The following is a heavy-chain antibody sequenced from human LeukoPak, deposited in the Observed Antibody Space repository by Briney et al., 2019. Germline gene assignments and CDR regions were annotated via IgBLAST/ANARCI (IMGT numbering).Heavy chain of an antibody. CDR3: ARGEYRSDYYDSSGYPEEFDP. CDR1: GYTLTGYY. J-gene: IGHJ5*02. D-gene: IGHD3-22*01. V-gene: IGHV1-2*02. Sequence: EASVKVSCKASGYTLTGYYMHWVRQAPGQGLEWMGWINPNSGGTNYAQKFQGRVTMTRDTSISTAYMELSRLRSDDTAVYYCARGEYRSDYYDSSGYPEEFDPWGQGTLVTVSS. CDR2: INPNSGGT.